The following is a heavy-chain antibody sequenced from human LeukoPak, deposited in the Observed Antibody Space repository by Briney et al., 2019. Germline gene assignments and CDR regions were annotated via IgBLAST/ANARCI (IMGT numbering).Heavy chain of an antibody. J-gene: IGHJ4*02. D-gene: IGHD2-15*01. CDR3: AKVVVVADYFDY. CDR2: ITSYSSTM. CDR1: GFPFSSYS. V-gene: IGHV3-48*01. Sequence: GGSLRLSCAASGFPFSSYSMNWVRQAPGRGLEWVSYITSYSSTMYYADSVKGRFTISRDNAENTLYLQMHSLRAEDTAIYYCAKVVVVADYFDYWGQGTLVTVSS.